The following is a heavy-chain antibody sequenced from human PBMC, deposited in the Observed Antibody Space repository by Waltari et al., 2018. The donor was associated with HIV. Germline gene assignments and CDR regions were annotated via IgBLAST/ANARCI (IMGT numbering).Heavy chain of an antibody. V-gene: IGHV1-69*01. CDR1: GGTFNNYA. CDR3: ARMATVVDWYFDL. CDR2: FFPVLGTT. D-gene: IGHD2-15*01. J-gene: IGHJ2*01. Sequence: QVQLVQSGAEVKKPGSSVKVSCKASGGTFNNYAITWVRQAPGQGIEWMGGFFPVLGTTNDAQRFQGRLTIIADESTSTGYMELSSLRSEDTAVYYCARMATVVDWYFDLWGRGTLVTVSS.